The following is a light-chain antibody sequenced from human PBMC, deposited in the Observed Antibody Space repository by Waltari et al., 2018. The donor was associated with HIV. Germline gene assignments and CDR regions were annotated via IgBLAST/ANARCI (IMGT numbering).Light chain of an antibody. Sequence: DIQMTQSPSTLSASVGDRVTITCRASQSISSWLAWYQQKPGKAPKLLIYKASSLESGVPSRFSGSGSGTEFTLTISSLQPDDFATYYCQKYSSYLFGPGTKVDMK. CDR3: QKYSSYL. J-gene: IGKJ3*01. V-gene: IGKV1-5*03. CDR2: KAS. CDR1: QSISSW.